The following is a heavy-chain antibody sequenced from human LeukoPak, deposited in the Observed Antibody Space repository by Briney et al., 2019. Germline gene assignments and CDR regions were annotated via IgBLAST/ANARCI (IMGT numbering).Heavy chain of an antibody. Sequence: GGSLRLSCAASGFTFSSYWMHWVRQAPGKVLVWVSRINTDGSSTSYADSVKGRFTISRDNAKNTLYLQMNSLRAEDTAVYYCTTEVNPQRWYSSSWYLGYWGQGTLVTVSS. J-gene: IGHJ4*02. CDR1: GFTFSSYW. CDR3: TTEVNPQRWYSSSWYLGY. V-gene: IGHV3-74*01. D-gene: IGHD6-13*01. CDR2: INTDGSST.